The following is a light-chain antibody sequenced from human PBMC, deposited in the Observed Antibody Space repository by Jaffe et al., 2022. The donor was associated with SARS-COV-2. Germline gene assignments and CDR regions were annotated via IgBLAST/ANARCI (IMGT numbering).Light chain of an antibody. Sequence: EIVLTQSPGTLSLSQGERATLSCRASQSVSGSFLTWYQQKPGQAPRLLIYGASTRATGIPDRFSGSGSGTDFTLTISRLEPEDFAVYYCQLYDNSAYTFGQGTKLEIK. V-gene: IGKV3-20*01. J-gene: IGKJ2*01. CDR2: GAS. CDR1: QSVSGSF. CDR3: QLYDNSAYT.